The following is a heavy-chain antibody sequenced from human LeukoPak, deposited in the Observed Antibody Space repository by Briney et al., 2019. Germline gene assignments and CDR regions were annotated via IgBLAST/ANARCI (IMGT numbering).Heavy chain of an antibody. Sequence: GGSLRLSCAASGFTVSSNYMGWVRQAPGKGLEWVSVIYSGGNTYYADSVKGRFTISRDNSRNTMDLQMNSLRAEDTAVFYCARAGIAVAGSTYMDVWGKGTTVTVSS. CDR3: ARAGIAVAGSTYMDV. J-gene: IGHJ6*03. D-gene: IGHD6-19*01. V-gene: IGHV3-53*01. CDR2: IYSGGNT. CDR1: GFTVSSNY.